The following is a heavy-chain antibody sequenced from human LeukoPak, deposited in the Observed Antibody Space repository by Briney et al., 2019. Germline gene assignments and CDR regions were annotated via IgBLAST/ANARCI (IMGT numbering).Heavy chain of an antibody. Sequence: PSETLSLTCNVSGGSISSTSYYWGWIRQSPGKGLNWIGTIYYSGSTYYNPSLKSRVTISVDTSKNKFSLKLNSVTAADTAVYYCASRLPWQPDASDIWGQGTMVTVSS. V-gene: IGHV4-39*01. D-gene: IGHD4-11*01. CDR2: IYYSGST. J-gene: IGHJ3*02. CDR1: GGSISSTSYY. CDR3: ASRLPWQPDASDI.